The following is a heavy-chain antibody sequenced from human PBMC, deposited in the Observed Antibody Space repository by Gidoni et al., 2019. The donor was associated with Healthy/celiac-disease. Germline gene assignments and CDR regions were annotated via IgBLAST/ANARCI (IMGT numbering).Heavy chain of an antibody. CDR2: IYYSGGT. J-gene: IGHJ4*02. V-gene: IGHV4-39*01. CDR3: ARQKNIVATDDY. CDR1: GGSISSSSYY. Sequence: LQLQESGPGMWKPSETLSLTCTVAGGSISSSSYYWGWIRQPPGKGREWIGSIYYSGGTYYNPSLKSRVTISVDTSKNQVSLKLSSVTAADTAVYYCARQKNIVATDDYWGQGTLVTVSS. D-gene: IGHD5-12*01.